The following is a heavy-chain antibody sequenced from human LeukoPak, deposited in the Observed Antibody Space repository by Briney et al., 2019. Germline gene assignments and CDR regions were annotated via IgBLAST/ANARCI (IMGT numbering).Heavy chain of an antibody. V-gene: IGHV1-69*13. CDR2: IIPTFGTA. CDR1: GGTFSSYA. D-gene: IGHD5-18*01. Sequence: GASVKVSCKASGGTFSSYAISWVRQAPGQGLEWMGGIIPTFGTANYAQKFQGRVTITADESTSTAYMELSSLRSEDTAVYYCASNVDTAMVTLNYWGQGTLVTVSS. CDR3: ASNVDTAMVTLNY. J-gene: IGHJ4*02.